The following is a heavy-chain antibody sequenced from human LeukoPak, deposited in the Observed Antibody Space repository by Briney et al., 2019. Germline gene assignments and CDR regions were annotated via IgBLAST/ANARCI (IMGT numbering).Heavy chain of an antibody. CDR3: ARGGGYSERFDY. V-gene: IGHV3-7*01. CDR2: IKFDGTEK. Sequence: GGSLRLSCAASGFTFSDSWMTWARQAPGKGLEGVATIKFDGTEKQYVASVRGRFTISRANAENSMFLRMESLSPEDTAVYYCARGGGYSERFDYWGQGTLVTVSS. J-gene: IGHJ4*02. CDR1: GFTFSDSW. D-gene: IGHD1-26*01.